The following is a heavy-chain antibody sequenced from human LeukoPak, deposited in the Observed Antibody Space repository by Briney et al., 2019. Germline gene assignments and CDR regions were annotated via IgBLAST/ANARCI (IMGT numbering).Heavy chain of an antibody. J-gene: IGHJ6*02. CDR3: ARAEITMVRGVMTSYYYGMDV. CDR1: GGSISGYY. Sequence: SETLSLTCNVSGGSISGYYWSWIRQPPGKTLEWIGYISYSGNSNYNPSLESRVTISVVTSKIQFSLKLSSVTAADTAVYYCARAEITMVRGVMTSYYYGMDVWGQGTTVTVSS. V-gene: IGHV4-59*12. D-gene: IGHD3-10*01. CDR2: ISYSGNS.